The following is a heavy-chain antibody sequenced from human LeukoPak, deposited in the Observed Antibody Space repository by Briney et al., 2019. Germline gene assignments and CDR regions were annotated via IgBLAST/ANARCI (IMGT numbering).Heavy chain of an antibody. CDR3: AKGLDYNWFDP. CDR1: GFTFSRYW. Sequence: GGSLRLSCAASGFTFSRYWMHWVRQAPGKGLVWVSRINSDGSSTNYADSVKGRFTISRDNAKNTLYLQMNSLRDEDTAVYYCAKGLDYNWFDPWGQGTLVTVSS. V-gene: IGHV3-74*01. D-gene: IGHD3-9*01. CDR2: INSDGSST. J-gene: IGHJ5*02.